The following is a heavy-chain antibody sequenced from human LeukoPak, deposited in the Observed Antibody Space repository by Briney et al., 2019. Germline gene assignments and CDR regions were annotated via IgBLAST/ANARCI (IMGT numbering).Heavy chain of an antibody. CDR3: VKGVSHYYGSGSPTGYYYYYGMDV. V-gene: IGHV3-23*01. J-gene: IGHJ6*02. CDR1: GFTFSSYA. CDR2: ISGSGGSTYYA. D-gene: IGHD3-10*01. Sequence: PGVSLRLSCAASGFTFSSYAMSWVRQAPGKGLEWVSGISGSGGSTYYAYYADSVKGRFTISRDNSKNTLYLQMSSLRAEDTAVYYCVKGVSHYYGSGSPTGYYYYYGMDVWGQGTTVTVSS.